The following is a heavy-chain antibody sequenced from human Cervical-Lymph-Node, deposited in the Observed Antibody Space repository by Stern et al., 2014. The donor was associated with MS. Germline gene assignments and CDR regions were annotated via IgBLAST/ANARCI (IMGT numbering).Heavy chain of an antibody. Sequence: QVQLVQSGTEVKKPGASVKVSCKASGYTFSAYYVHWVRQAPGQGLEWMGRINGHTGDTNYAQKFQGRVTMDRDPSISTALELASLRSDDTAVYYCAREGRSTVTTAAAYWGQGTLVTVSS. V-gene: IGHV1-2*06. D-gene: IGHD4-17*01. CDR1: GYTFSAYY. CDR2: INGHTGDT. J-gene: IGHJ4*02. CDR3: AREGRSTVTTAAAY.